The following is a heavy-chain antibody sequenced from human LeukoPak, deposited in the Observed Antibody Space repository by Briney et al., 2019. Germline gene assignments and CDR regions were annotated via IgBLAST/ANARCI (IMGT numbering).Heavy chain of an antibody. CDR2: IYYSGST. J-gene: IGHJ3*02. CDR1: GGSISSYY. D-gene: IGHD2-15*01. Sequence: ETLSLTCTVSGGSISSYYWSWIRQPPGKGLEWIGYIYYSGSTNYNPSLKSRVTISVDTSKSQFSLKLSSVTAADTAVYYCARAPGSYDAFDIWGQGTMVTVSS. CDR3: ARAPGSYDAFDI. V-gene: IGHV4-59*01.